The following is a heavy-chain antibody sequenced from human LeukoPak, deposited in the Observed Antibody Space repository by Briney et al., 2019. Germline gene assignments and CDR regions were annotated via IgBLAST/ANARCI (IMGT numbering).Heavy chain of an antibody. D-gene: IGHD5-18*01. V-gene: IGHV3-23*01. J-gene: IGHJ4*02. CDR2: ISDSGSST. CDR1: GFTFRSFA. Sequence: GGSLRLSCGASGFTFRSFAMRWVRQAPGKGLEWVSVISDSGSSTYYADSVKGRFTISRDNSKNTLYLQVNSLRAEDTAVYYCARASGYSYVGPIDYWGQGNLVTVSS. CDR3: ARASGYSYVGPIDY.